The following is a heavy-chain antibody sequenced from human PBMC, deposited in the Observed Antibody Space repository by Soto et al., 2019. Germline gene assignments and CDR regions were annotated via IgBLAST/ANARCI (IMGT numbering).Heavy chain of an antibody. D-gene: IGHD2-21*02. CDR1: GGTFSSYT. CDR2: IIPILGIA. V-gene: IGHV1-69*02. J-gene: IGHJ6*02. Sequence: QVQLVQSGAEVKKPGSSVKVSCKASGGTFSSYTISWVRQAPGQGLEWMGRIIPILGIANYAQKFQGRVTITADKTTSTAYMELSSLRSEATAVYYCARSQTVGVVTATYYYGMDVGGQGTTVTVSS. CDR3: ARSQTVGVVTATYYYGMDV.